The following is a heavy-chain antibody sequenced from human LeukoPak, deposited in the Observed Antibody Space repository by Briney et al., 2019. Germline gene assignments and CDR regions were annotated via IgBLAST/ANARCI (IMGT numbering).Heavy chain of an antibody. CDR2: IYPGDSDT. CDR3: ARQNSARAFDI. D-gene: IGHD4-23*01. Sequence: GESLKISCTGSGYSFTTYWIGWVRQMPGKGLEWMGIIYPGDSDTRYSPSFQGQVTISADKSISTAYLQWSSLKASDTAMYYCARQNSARAFDIWGQGTMVTVSS. CDR1: GYSFTTYW. J-gene: IGHJ3*02. V-gene: IGHV5-51*01.